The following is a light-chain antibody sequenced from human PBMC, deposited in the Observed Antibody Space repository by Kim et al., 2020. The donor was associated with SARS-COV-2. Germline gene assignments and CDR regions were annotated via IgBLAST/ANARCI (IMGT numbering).Light chain of an antibody. CDR2: GAS. CDR3: QQYNNWPPLT. V-gene: IGKV3-15*01. Sequence: EIVMTQSPATLSVSPGECATLTCRARQSVSSNLAWYHQKPGQAPRLLIYGASTRATGIPARFSGSGSGTEFTLTISSLQSEDFAVYYCQQYNNWPPLTFGGGTKVDIK. CDR1: QSVSSN. J-gene: IGKJ4*01.